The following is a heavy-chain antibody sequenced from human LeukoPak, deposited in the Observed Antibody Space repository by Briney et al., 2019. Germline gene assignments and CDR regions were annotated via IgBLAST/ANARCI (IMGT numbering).Heavy chain of an antibody. J-gene: IGHJ5*02. CDR3: AKAVLWFGELSWFDP. V-gene: IGHV3-30*02. CDR2: IRYDGSNK. CDR1: GFTFSSYG. D-gene: IGHD3-10*01. Sequence: GGSLRLSCAASGFTFSSYGMHWVRQAPGKGLEWVAFIRYDGSNKYYADSVKGRFTISRDNSKNTLYLQMNSLRAEDTAVYYCAKAVLWFGELSWFDPWGQGTLVAVSS.